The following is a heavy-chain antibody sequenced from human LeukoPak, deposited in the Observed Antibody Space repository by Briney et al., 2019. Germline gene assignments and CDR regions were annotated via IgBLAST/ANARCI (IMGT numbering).Heavy chain of an antibody. CDR3: ARDRCSGGSCYYYFDY. Sequence: GGSLRLSCAASGFTFSSYSMNWVRQAPGKGLEWVSYISSSSSTIYYADSVKGRFTISRDTAKNSLYLQMNSLRAEDTAVYYCARDRCSGGSCYYYFDYWGQGTLVTVSS. J-gene: IGHJ4*02. CDR1: GFTFSSYS. CDR2: ISSSSSTI. D-gene: IGHD2-15*01. V-gene: IGHV3-48*01.